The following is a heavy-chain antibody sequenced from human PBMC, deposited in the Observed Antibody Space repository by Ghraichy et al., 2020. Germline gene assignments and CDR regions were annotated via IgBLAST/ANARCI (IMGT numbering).Heavy chain of an antibody. D-gene: IGHD2-15*01. Sequence: SQTLSLTCSVPSGSILSSYYWSWIRQPPGKGLEWIGYIHYSGDTNYSPSLKSRVTMSLDTSKNQFSLRLTSVTAADTAVYYCARLPAGGTVDYWGQGTLVSVSS. CDR1: SGSILSSYY. J-gene: IGHJ4*02. CDR3: ARLPAGGTVDY. V-gene: IGHV4-59*01. CDR2: IHYSGDT.